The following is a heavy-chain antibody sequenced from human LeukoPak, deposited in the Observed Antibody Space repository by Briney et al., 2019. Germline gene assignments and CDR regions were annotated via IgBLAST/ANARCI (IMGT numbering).Heavy chain of an antibody. CDR3: ARGPGIEAAALNNWFDP. Sequence: ASVTVSFTASGGTFTIYTISWGREGHGQGGERVGGIIPIFRTANYAQKFQGRVTITPYESTSTAYMELSSLRSEDTAVYYCARGPGIEAAALNNWFDPWGQGTLVTVSS. V-gene: IGHV1-69*13. CDR2: IIPIFRTA. CDR1: GGTFTIYT. J-gene: IGHJ5*02. D-gene: IGHD6-13*01.